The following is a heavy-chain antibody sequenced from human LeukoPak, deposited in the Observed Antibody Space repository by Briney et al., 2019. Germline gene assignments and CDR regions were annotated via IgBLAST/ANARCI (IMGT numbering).Heavy chain of an antibody. Sequence: QTGGSLRLSCAASGFTFSSYGMHGVRQAPGKGLEWVAFIRYDGSNKYYADSVKGRFTISRDNSKNTLYLQMNSLRAEDTAVYYCAKFPYGSCSGGSCYSVWYFDLWGRGTLVTVSS. J-gene: IGHJ2*01. CDR2: IRYDGSNK. CDR3: AKFPYGSCSGGSCYSVWYFDL. D-gene: IGHD2-15*01. CDR1: GFTFSSYG. V-gene: IGHV3-30*02.